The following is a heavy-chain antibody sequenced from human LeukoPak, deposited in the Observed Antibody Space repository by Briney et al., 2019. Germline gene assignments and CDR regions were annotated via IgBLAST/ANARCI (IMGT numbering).Heavy chain of an antibody. D-gene: IGHD5-18*01. V-gene: IGHV3-9*01. J-gene: IGHJ6*03. CDR1: GFTFDDYG. Sequence: GGSLRLSCAASGFTFDDYGMSWVRQAPGKGLEWVSGISWNSGSIGYADSVKGRFTISRDNAKNSLYLQMNSLRAEDTALYYCAKGGGYSYGYYYYMDVWGKGTTVTISS. CDR3: AKGGGYSYGYYYYMDV. CDR2: ISWNSGSI.